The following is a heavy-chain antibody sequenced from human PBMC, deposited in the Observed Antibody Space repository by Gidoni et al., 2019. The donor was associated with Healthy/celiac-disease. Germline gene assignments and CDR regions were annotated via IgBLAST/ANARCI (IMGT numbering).Heavy chain of an antibody. J-gene: IGHJ4*02. CDR1: GFTFSSHG. CDR2: ISYDGSNK. CDR3: AKDDFWSGYYTGLWDY. Sequence: QVQLVDSGGGVVQPGRSLRLSCAASGFTFSSHGMHWVRQAPGKGLEWVAVISYDGSNKYYADSVKGRFTISRDNSKNTLYLQMNSLRAEDTAVYYCAKDDFWSGYYTGLWDYWGQGTLVTVSS. V-gene: IGHV3-30*18. D-gene: IGHD3-3*01.